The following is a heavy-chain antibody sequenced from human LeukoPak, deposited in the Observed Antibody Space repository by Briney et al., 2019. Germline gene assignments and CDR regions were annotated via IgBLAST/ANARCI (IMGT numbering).Heavy chain of an antibody. Sequence: EASVKVSCKASGGTFSSYAISWVRQAPGQGLEWMGGIIPIFGTANYAQKFQGRVTITADESTSTAYMELSSLRSEDTAVYYCARGNIVVVPAAPNNGMDVWGQGTTVTVSS. CDR1: GGTFSSYA. V-gene: IGHV1-69*13. D-gene: IGHD2-2*01. CDR2: IIPIFGTA. J-gene: IGHJ6*02. CDR3: ARGNIVVVPAAPNNGMDV.